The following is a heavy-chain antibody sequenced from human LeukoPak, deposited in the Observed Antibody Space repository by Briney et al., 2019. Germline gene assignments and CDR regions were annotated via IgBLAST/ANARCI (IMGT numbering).Heavy chain of an antibody. V-gene: IGHV1-8*03. CDR1: GYTFTNYD. CDR2: LHPNSGTA. Sequence: ASVKVSCKASGYTFTNYDINWVRQATGQGLEWMVWLHPNSGTAGYAQNFQGRVTITGDTSMSTAYMELSSLRAEDTAVYYCAREWRIAAAGLDYWGQGTLVTVSS. D-gene: IGHD6-13*01. J-gene: IGHJ4*02. CDR3: AREWRIAAAGLDY.